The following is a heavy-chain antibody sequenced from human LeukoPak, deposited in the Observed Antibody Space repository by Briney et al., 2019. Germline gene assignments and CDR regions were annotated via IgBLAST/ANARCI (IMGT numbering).Heavy chain of an antibody. Sequence: PGGSLRLSCAASGFTFSSYAMSWVRQAPGKGLEWVSSISASGGSTYYADSVKGRFTISRDNSKNTLYLQMNSLRAEDTAVYYCATSWALLRYFDWLLPIDYWGQGTLVTVSS. CDR2: ISASGGST. J-gene: IGHJ4*02. CDR1: GFTFSSYA. V-gene: IGHV3-23*01. D-gene: IGHD3-9*01. CDR3: ATSWALLRYFDWLLPIDY.